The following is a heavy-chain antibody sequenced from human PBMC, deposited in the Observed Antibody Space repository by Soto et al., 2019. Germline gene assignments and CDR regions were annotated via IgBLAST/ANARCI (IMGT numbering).Heavy chain of an antibody. D-gene: IGHD4-4*01. CDR3: ARGVAVTGFDY. Sequence: QVQLQQSGPGLVKPSQTLSLTCAISGDSVSSNNVAWNWIRQSPSSGVEWLGMTYYRSKWYTDYAVSVKRRITINPDTSKKQFSLQLNSVTPEDTAVYYCARGVAVTGFDYWGQGTLVTVSS. CDR2: TYYRSKWYT. CDR1: GDSVSSNNVA. V-gene: IGHV6-1*01. J-gene: IGHJ4*02.